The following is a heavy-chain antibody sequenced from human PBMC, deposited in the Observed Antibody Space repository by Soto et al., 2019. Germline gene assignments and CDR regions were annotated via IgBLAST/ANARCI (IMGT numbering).Heavy chain of an antibody. CDR3: ARHYDTLTGYYDFDY. CDR1: GYTFTSYG. D-gene: IGHD3-9*01. V-gene: IGHV1-18*01. Sequence: ASVKVSCKASGYTFTSYGISWVRQAPGQGLEWMGWISAYNGNTNYAQKLQGRVTMTTDTSTSTAYMELRSLRSDDTAVYYCARHYDTLTGYYDFDYWGQGTLVTVSS. CDR2: ISAYNGNT. J-gene: IGHJ4*02.